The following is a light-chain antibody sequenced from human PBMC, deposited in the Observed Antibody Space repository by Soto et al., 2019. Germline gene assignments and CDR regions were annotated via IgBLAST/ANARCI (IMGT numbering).Light chain of an antibody. CDR1: QSVSSY. V-gene: IGKV3-11*01. CDR2: DAS. CDR3: QQRSNWPPIT. J-gene: IGKJ5*01. Sequence: IVLTQSPATLSLSPGERATLSCRASQSVSSYLAWYQQKPGQAPRLLIYDASNRATGIPARFSGSGSGTDFTLTISSLEPEDFAVYYCQQRSNWPPITFVQGTRLEIK.